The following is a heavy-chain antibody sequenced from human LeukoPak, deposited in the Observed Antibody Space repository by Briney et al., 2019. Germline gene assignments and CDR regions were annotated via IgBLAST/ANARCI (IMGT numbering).Heavy chain of an antibody. D-gene: IGHD3-16*01. J-gene: IGHJ4*02. CDR2: INSDGSST. Sequence: GGSLRLSCAASGFTFSSYWMHWVRQAPGKGLVWVSRINSDGSSTNYTDSVKGRFTISRDNAKNTLYLQMNSLRAEDTAVYCCARGRLGGFFDYWGQGTLVTVSS. CDR1: GFTFSSYW. V-gene: IGHV3-74*01. CDR3: ARGRLGGFFDY.